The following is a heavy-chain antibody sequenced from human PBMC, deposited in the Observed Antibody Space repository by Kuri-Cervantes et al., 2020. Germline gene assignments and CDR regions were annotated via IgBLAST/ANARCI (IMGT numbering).Heavy chain of an antibody. CDR3: AGTTGTNIIDY. CDR1: GGSISSSSYY. CDR2: IYYSGST. Sequence: SETLSLTCTVSGGSISSSSYYWGWIRQPPGKGLEWIGSIYYSGSTYYNPSLKSRVTISVDTSKNQFSLKLSSVTAADTAVYYCAGTTGTNIIDYWGQGTLVTVSS. D-gene: IGHD1-1*01. V-gene: IGHV4-39*07. J-gene: IGHJ4*02.